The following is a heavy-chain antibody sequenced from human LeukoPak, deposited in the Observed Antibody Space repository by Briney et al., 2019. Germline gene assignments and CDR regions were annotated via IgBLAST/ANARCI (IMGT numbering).Heavy chain of an antibody. D-gene: IGHD1-26*01. J-gene: IGHJ5*02. V-gene: IGHV1-46*01. CDR2: INPSGGST. CDR3: ARDMRRSRARWENLGFDP. CDR1: GYTFTSYY. Sequence: VASVKVSCKASGYTFTSYYMHWVRQAPGQGLEWMGIINPSGGSTSYAQKFQGRVTMTTDTSTSTAYMELRSLRYDDTAVYYCARDMRRSRARWENLGFDPWGQGTQVTVSS.